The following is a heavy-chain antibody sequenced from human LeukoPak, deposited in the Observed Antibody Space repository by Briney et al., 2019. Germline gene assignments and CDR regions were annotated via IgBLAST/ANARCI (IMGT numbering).Heavy chain of an antibody. CDR3: ASERFGEFY. Sequence: SVKVSCKASGYTFTSYGISWVRQAPGQGLEWMGGIIPIFGTANYAQKFQGRVTITADESTSTAYMELSSLRSEDTAVYYCASERFGEFYWGQGTLVTVSS. V-gene: IGHV1-69*13. CDR2: IIPIFGTA. D-gene: IGHD3-10*01. J-gene: IGHJ4*02. CDR1: GYTFTSYG.